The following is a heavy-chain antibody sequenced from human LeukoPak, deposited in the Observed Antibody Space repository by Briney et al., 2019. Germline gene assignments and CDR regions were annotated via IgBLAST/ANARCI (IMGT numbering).Heavy chain of an antibody. D-gene: IGHD3-10*01. J-gene: IGHJ4*02. CDR3: AKIWVVINPGTGGSGTPVDY. CDR2: ISYDGSNK. V-gene: IGHV3-30*18. Sequence: AGGSLRLSCAASGFTFSSYGMHWVREAPGKGLEWVAVISYDGSNKYYADSVKGRFTISRDNSKNTLYLQMNSLRAEDTAVYYCAKIWVVINPGTGGSGTPVDYWGQGTLVTVSS. CDR1: GFTFSSYG.